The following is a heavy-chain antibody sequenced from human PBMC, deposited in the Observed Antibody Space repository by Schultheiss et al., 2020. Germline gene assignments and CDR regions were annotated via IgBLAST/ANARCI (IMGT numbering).Heavy chain of an antibody. Sequence: GGSLRLSCAASGFTFSSYGMHWVRQAPGKGLEWVSYISSSGTTKYYADSVKGRFTVSRDNAKNSLYLQMNSLRAEDTAVYYCARVYSSSSGKAFDYWGQGTLVTVSS. CDR1: GFTFSSYG. V-gene: IGHV3-48*04. J-gene: IGHJ4*02. CDR2: ISSSGTTK. D-gene: IGHD6-6*01. CDR3: ARVYSSSSGKAFDY.